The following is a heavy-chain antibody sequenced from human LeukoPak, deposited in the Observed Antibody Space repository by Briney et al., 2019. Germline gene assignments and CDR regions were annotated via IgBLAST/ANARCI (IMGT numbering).Heavy chain of an antibody. J-gene: IGHJ4*02. CDR2: IGPRGTST. CDR1: GFSFSAYA. V-gene: IGHV3-64D*06. D-gene: IGHD3-9*01. CDR3: TGSTTGYYSY. Sequence: GGSLRLSCSASGFSFSAYAMHWVRQAPGRGLEYVSAIGPRGTSTYFADSVKGRFTISRDNSKNTVYLRMSSLRTEDTAVYFCTGSTTGYYSYWGQGTLVTVSS.